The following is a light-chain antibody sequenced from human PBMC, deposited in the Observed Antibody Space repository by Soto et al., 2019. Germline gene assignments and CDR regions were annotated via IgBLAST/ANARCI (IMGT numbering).Light chain of an antibody. CDR3: AAWDDSRRAWV. Sequence: QSVLSQPPSASETPGQRVTISCSGSTSNIGSRSVHWFQQFPGTAPKLLIYRDSQRPSGVPDRFSGSKSGTSASLAISGLRSDDEADYYCAAWDDSRRAWVFGGGIKVTVL. J-gene: IGLJ3*02. V-gene: IGLV1-47*01. CDR1: TSNIGSRS. CDR2: RDS.